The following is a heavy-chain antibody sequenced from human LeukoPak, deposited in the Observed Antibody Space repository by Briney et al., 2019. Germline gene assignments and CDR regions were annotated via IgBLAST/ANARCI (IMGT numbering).Heavy chain of an antibody. CDR2: INQDGSDM. J-gene: IGHJ3*01. D-gene: IGHD3-10*01. CDR3: ARDFPGIGRGTFDF. CDR1: GFIFNTFW. Sequence: GGSLRLSCAASGFIFNTFWMNWVRLTPGKGLEWVAKINQDGSDMYYVDSVKGRFFVSRDNARNLVYLQMNSLRVDDTAVYYCARDFPGIGRGTFDFWGQGTIIIVST. V-gene: IGHV3-7*03.